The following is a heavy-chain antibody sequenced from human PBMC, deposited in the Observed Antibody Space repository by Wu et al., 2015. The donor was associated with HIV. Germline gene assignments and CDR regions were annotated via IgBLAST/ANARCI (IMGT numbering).Heavy chain of an antibody. CDR2: INPQSGGT. CDR3: ARDGLVQALARTGYCDV. V-gene: IGHV1-2*02. J-gene: IGHJ2*01. D-gene: IGHD3/OR15-3a*01. Sequence: QVHLVQSGTEVKKPGASVKVFCKASGYTFSGYFIHWVRQAPGQGLEWMGWINPQSGGTNYAQTFQGRVTMTRDTSINTAYMEMSSLRYDDTAVYYCARDGLVQALARTGYCDVVGPWHRGHC. CDR1: GYTFSGYF.